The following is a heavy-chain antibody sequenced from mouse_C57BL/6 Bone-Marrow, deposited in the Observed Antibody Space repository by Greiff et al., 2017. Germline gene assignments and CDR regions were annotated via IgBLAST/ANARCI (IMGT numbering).Heavy chain of an antibody. D-gene: IGHD1-1*01. J-gene: IGHJ2*01. CDR2: ISNGGGST. V-gene: IGHV5-12*01. CDR1: GFTFSDYY. CDR3: ARQDYYGSSYVDY. Sequence: RLVESGGGLVQPGGSLKLSCAASGFTFSDYYMYWVRQTPEKRLEWVAYISNGGGSTYYPDTVKGRFPISRDNAKNTLYLQMSRLKSEDTAMYYCARQDYYGSSYVDYWGQGTTLTVSS.